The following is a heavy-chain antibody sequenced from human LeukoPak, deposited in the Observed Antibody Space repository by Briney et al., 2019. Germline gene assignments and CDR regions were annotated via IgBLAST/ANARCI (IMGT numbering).Heavy chain of an antibody. Sequence: GGALRLSCAASGFTFSSFGMHWGRPAPGKGVGGGSYISSSSSTIYYADSVKGRFTISRDNAKNSLYLQMSTLRAEDTAVYYCAREVRSCSITTCSIYYMDVWGKGTTVTVSS. CDR1: GFTFSSFG. V-gene: IGHV3-48*04. D-gene: IGHD2-2*01. CDR3: AREVRSCSITTCSIYYMDV. CDR2: ISSSSSTI. J-gene: IGHJ6*03.